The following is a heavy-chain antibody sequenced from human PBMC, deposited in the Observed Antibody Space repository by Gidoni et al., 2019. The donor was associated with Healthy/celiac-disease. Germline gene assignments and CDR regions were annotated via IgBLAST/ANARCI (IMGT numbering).Heavy chain of an antibody. Sequence: EVQLLESGGGLVQLGGSLKLSCAASGFTFSSYAVSWVSQPPGKGLEWVSAISGSGGSTYYADPVKGRFTISRDNSKNTLYLQMNSLRAEDTAVYYCAKDLGVVVAANAFDIWGQGTMVTVSS. CDR2: ISGSGGST. CDR1: GFTFSSYA. J-gene: IGHJ3*02. CDR3: AKDLGVVVAANAFDI. V-gene: IGHV3-23*01. D-gene: IGHD2-15*01.